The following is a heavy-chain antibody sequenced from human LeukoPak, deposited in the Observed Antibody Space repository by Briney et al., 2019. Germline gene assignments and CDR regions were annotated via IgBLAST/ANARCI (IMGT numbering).Heavy chain of an antibody. CDR1: GFTLSSYA. CDR3: AKFRAAAGPRDFDY. J-gene: IGHJ4*02. D-gene: IGHD6-13*01. Sequence: GGSLRLSCAASGFTLSSYAMTWVRQAPGKGLEWVSTLSGSGSNTYYADSVKGRFSISRDNSQSTLYLQMNSLRAEDTAVYYCAKFRAAAGPRDFDYWGQGTLVTVSS. V-gene: IGHV3-23*01. CDR2: LSGSGSNT.